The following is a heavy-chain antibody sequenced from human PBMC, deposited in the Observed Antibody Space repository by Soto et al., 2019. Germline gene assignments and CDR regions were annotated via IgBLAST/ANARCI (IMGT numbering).Heavy chain of an antibody. CDR3: TRGETSSSFYYYGMDV. V-gene: IGHV3-11*01. CDR2: ISSSGTTI. Sequence: QVQLVESGGGLVKPGGSLRLSCAASGFTFSDYSMSWIRQAPGKGLEWVSYISSSGTTIYYADSVKGRFTISRDNVKNSLYLQMNSLRAEDTAVYYCTRGETSSSFYYYGMDVWGQGTTVTVSS. J-gene: IGHJ6*02. D-gene: IGHD6-6*01. CDR1: GFTFSDYS.